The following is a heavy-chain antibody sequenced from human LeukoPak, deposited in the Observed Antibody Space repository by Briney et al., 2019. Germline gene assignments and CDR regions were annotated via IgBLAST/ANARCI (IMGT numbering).Heavy chain of an antibody. D-gene: IGHD6-19*01. CDR1: GFTFSSYW. CDR3: ARDVGGSGWYAYSYYMDV. CDR2: INSDGSST. Sequence: PGGSLRLSCAASGFTFSSYWMHWVRQAPGKGLVWVSRINSDGSSTSYADSVKGRFTISRDNAKNSLYLQMNSLRAEDTAVYYCARDVGGSGWYAYSYYMDVWGKGTTVTVSS. V-gene: IGHV3-74*01. J-gene: IGHJ6*03.